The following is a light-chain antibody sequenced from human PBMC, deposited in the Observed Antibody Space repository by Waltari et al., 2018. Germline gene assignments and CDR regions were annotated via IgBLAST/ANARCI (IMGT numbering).Light chain of an antibody. V-gene: IGKV3-20*01. CDR3: QQYGSSIT. J-gene: IGKJ5*01. CDR1: QSVSGSY. CDR2: GAS. Sequence: EIVLTQSPGTLSLSPGERATLSCRASQSVSGSYLAWYQQKPGQAPRLLIYGASRRATGIPDRFSCSGSGTDFTLTISRLEPEDFAVYYCQQYGSSITFGQGTRLEIK.